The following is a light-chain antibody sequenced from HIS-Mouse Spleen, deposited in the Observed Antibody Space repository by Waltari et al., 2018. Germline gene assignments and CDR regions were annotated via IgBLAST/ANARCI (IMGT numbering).Light chain of an antibody. CDR3: SSYAGSNNLGV. J-gene: IGLJ1*01. CDR1: SSDAGGYNY. V-gene: IGLV2-8*01. Sequence: QSALTQPPSASGSPGQSVPLSCTGTSSDAGGYNYVSWYQQHPGKAPNLMIAQVSQRPSGVPDRFSGSKSGNTASLTVSGLQAEDEADYYCSSYAGSNNLGVFGTGTKVTVL. CDR2: QVS.